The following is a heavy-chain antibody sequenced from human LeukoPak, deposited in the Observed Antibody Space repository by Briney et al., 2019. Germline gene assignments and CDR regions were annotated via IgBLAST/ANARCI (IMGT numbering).Heavy chain of an antibody. J-gene: IGHJ5*02. CDR1: GGSISSYY. Sequence: PSETLSLTCTVSGGSISSYYWSWIRQPPGKGLEWIGYIYYSGSTNYNPSLKSRVTISVDTSKNQFSLKLSSVTAADTAVYYCARGEIGGYYDSSGYARWFDPWGQGTLVTVSS. V-gene: IGHV4-59*08. CDR2: IYYSGST. D-gene: IGHD3-22*01. CDR3: ARGEIGGYYDSSGYARWFDP.